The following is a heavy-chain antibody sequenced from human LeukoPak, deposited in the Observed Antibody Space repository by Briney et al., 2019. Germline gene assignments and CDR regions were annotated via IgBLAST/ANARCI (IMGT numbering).Heavy chain of an antibody. CDR3: ARELWRNAFDI. CDR1: GYTFTDNH. Sequence: ASVKVSCKASGYTFTDNHMYWIRQAPGQGPDCMGWINPNSGGTNYAQKFQGRITMTRDTSISTAYMELSRLTSDDTAIYFCARELWRNAFDIWGQGTMVTVSP. V-gene: IGHV1-2*02. CDR2: INPNSGGT. J-gene: IGHJ3*02. D-gene: IGHD2-21*01.